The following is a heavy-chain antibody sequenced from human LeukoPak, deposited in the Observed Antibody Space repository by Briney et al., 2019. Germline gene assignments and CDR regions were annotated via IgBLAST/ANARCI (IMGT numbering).Heavy chain of an antibody. Sequence: PSETLSLTCTVSGGSISSYYWSWTRQPPGKGLEWIGYIYYSGSTKYNPSLKSRVTISVDRSMNQFSLKLSSVTAADTAVYYCARDEGNYYFDYWGQGTLVTVSS. J-gene: IGHJ4*02. V-gene: IGHV4-59*01. CDR2: IYYSGST. CDR3: ARDEGNYYFDY. CDR1: GGSISSYY. D-gene: IGHD4-23*01.